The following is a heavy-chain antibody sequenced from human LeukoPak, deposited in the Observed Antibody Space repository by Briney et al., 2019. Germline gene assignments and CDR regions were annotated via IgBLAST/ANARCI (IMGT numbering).Heavy chain of an antibody. D-gene: IGHD2-8*01. Sequence: GGSLRLSCAASGFTFDGYPMHWVRRAPGKGVEWVSGITANSGKLDYADSVKGRFVISRDNAKNSLFLRLNNVRAEDMALYYCARESTSTYGARLYAFDCWGQGTQVTVSS. CDR1: GFTFDGYP. V-gene: IGHV3-9*03. CDR3: ARESTSTYGARLYAFDC. CDR2: ITANSGKL. J-gene: IGHJ4*02.